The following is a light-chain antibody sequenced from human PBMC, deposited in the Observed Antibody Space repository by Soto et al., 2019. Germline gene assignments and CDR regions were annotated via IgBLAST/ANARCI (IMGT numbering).Light chain of an antibody. V-gene: IGLV2-14*01. J-gene: IGLJ1*01. CDR2: GVT. CDR1: SSDVGGNNH. Sequence: QSALTQPASMSGSPGQSITISCTGTSSDVGGNNHVSWYQQHPGKAPKLIIYGVTNRPSGISGRFSASKSGLTASLTISGLQPEDEADYYCSSFTSNRIYVFGPGTKVTVL. CDR3: SSFTSNRIYV.